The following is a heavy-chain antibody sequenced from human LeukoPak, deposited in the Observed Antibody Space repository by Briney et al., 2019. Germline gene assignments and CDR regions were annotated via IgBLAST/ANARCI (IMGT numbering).Heavy chain of an antibody. CDR3: ARGGYPYYFDY. D-gene: IGHD2-2*01. CDR1: GYTFTGYY. J-gene: IGHJ4*02. V-gene: IGHV1-2*02. Sequence: VASVKVSCKASGYTFTGYYMHWVRQAPGQGLDWMGWINPNSGGTNYAQKFQGRVTMTRDTSTTTVYLELTSLRSEDTAVYYCARGGYPYYFDYWGQGTLVTVSS. CDR2: INPNSGGT.